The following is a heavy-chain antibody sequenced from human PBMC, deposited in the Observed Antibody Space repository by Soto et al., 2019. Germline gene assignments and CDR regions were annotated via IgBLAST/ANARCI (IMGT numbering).Heavy chain of an antibody. CDR1: GYTFSSYA. CDR2: INPSRGIA. V-gene: IGHV1-69*04. D-gene: IGHD2-2*01. J-gene: IGHJ6*02. Sequence: SVKVSCKASGYTFSSYAMDWVRQAPGQRREWMGRINPSRGIANYAQKFQGRVTITADTSTSTAYMELSSLRSEDTAVYYCAVDIYCSSTSCPYYYYGMDVWGQGTTVTVSS. CDR3: AVDIYCSSTSCPYYYYGMDV.